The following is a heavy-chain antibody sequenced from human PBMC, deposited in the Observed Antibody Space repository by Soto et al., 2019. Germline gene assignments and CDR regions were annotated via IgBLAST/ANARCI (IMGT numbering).Heavy chain of an antibody. V-gene: IGHV3-66*01. D-gene: IGHD3-10*01. CDR3: ASYGSGSYYYYYGMDV. J-gene: IGHJ6*02. Sequence: GGSLRLSCAASRFTVSSNYMSWVRQAPGKGLEWVSVIYSGGSTYYADSVKGRFTISIDNSKNTLYLQMNSLRAEDTAVYYCASYGSGSYYYYYGMDVWGQGTTVTVSS. CDR2: IYSGGST. CDR1: RFTVSSNY.